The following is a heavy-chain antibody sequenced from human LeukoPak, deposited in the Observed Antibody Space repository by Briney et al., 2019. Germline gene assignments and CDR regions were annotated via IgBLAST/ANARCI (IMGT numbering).Heavy chain of an antibody. J-gene: IGHJ4*02. CDR1: GFTFSSYA. V-gene: IGHV3-30-3*01. D-gene: IGHD7-27*01. CDR2: ISYDGSNK. CDR3: ARSNWGSYGY. Sequence: GGSLRLSCAASGFTFSSYAMHWVHQAPGKGLEWVAVISYDGSNKYYADSVKGRFTISRDNSKNTLYLQMNSLRAEDTAVYYCARSNWGSYGYWGQGTLVTVSS.